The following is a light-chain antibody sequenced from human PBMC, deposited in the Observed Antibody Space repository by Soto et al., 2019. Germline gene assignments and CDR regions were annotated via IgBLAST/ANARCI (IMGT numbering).Light chain of an antibody. CDR3: SSYAGSNNFDV. Sequence: QSVLTQPPSASGTPGQRVTISCSGSSSNIGSNIVNWYQQIPGTAPKLLIHSNSQRPSGVPDRFSGSKSGTSASLAISGLQSEDEADYYCSSYAGSNNFDVFGTGTKVTV. CDR1: SSNIGSNI. V-gene: IGLV1-44*01. CDR2: SNS. J-gene: IGLJ1*01.